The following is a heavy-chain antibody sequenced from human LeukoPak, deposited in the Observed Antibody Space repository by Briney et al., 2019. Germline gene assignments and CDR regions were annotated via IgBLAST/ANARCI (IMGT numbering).Heavy chain of an antibody. Sequence: GGSLRLSCAASGFTFSSSAMSWVRQAPGKGLEWVSAISNNGGYTYYADSVQGRFTISRDNSKSTLCLQMNSLRAEDTAVYYCAKQLGYCSDGSCYFPYWGQGTLVTVSS. V-gene: IGHV3-23*01. CDR1: GFTFSSSA. J-gene: IGHJ4*02. CDR3: AKQLGYCSDGSCYFPY. D-gene: IGHD2-15*01. CDR2: ISNNGGYT.